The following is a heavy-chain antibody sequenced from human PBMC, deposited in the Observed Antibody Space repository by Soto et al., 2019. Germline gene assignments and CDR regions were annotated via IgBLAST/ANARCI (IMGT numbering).Heavy chain of an antibody. CDR1: GFTFSSYA. CDR3: AKDRVPYYMVRGVNGFDP. CDR2: ISGSGGST. J-gene: IGHJ5*02. V-gene: IGHV3-23*01. D-gene: IGHD3-10*01. Sequence: EVQLLESGGGLVQPGGSLRLSCAASGFTFSSYAMSWVRQAPGKGLEWVSAISGSGGSTYYADSVKGRFTISRDNSKNTLYLQMNSLRAEDTAVYYCAKDRVPYYMVRGVNGFDPWGQRTLVTVSS.